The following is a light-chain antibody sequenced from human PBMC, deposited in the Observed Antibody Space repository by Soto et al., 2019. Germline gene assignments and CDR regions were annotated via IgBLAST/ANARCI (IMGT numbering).Light chain of an antibody. J-gene: IGKJ1*01. V-gene: IGKV3-15*01. CDR3: QKYNYWPLS. CDR2: GAS. CDR1: QSVSSH. Sequence: IVMTQPPATLSVSPGERATLSCRASQSVSSHLAWYQQKPGQAPRLLIYGASTRATGVPPRFSCIGSGKEFTLTISSLQSEDLAIYYCQKYNYWPLSFGQGTRVEVK.